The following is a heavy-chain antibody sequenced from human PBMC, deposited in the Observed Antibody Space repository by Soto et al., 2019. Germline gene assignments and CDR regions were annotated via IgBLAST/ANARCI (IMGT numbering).Heavy chain of an antibody. CDR3: AKFHDFWSGYPSRDYFDY. D-gene: IGHD3-3*01. CDR2: ISGSGVST. J-gene: IGHJ4*02. CDR1: GFTFSSYA. V-gene: IGHV3-23*01. Sequence: GGSLRLSCAASGFTFSSYAMSWVRQAPGKGLEWVSAISGSGVSTYYADSVKGRFTISRDNSKHTMYVQMNSLRAEDTAVYYCAKFHDFWSGYPSRDYFDYWGQGTLVTVSS.